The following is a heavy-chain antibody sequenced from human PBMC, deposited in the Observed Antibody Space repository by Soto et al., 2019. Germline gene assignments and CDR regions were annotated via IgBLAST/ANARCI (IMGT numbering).Heavy chain of an antibody. J-gene: IGHJ4*02. V-gene: IGHV3-11*06. Sequence: GGSLRLSCTASGFTFNDYYMSWVRQAPGKGLEYISYISSLNYYNNYADSVKGRFTISRDNSKNTLYLQMNSLRAEDTAVYYCARVEWQRGYRYGPLAYWGQGTLVTVSS. CDR1: GFTFNDYY. CDR2: ISSLNYYN. D-gene: IGHD5-18*01. CDR3: ARVEWQRGYRYGPLAY.